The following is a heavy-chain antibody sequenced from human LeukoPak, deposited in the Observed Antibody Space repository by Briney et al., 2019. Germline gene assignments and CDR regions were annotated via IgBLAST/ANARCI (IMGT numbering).Heavy chain of an antibody. D-gene: IGHD2-2*01. Sequence: SETLSLTCAVYGGSFSGYYWSWIRQPPGKGLEWIGEINHSGSTNYNPSLKSRVTISVDTSKNQFSLKLSSVTAADTAVYYCARGRTYCSSTSCYSNWFDPWGQRTLVTVSS. CDR2: INHSGST. CDR1: GGSFSGYY. J-gene: IGHJ5*02. V-gene: IGHV4-34*01. CDR3: ARGRTYCSSTSCYSNWFDP.